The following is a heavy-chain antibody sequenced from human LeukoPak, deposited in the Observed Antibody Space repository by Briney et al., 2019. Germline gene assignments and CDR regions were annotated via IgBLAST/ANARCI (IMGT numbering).Heavy chain of an antibody. CDR2: IKQDGSEK. D-gene: IGHD3-9*01. J-gene: IGHJ6*02. CDR3: AREVGILTGYYPYYYYYGMDV. V-gene: IGHV3-7*01. Sequence: GGSLRLSCAASGFTFSSYWMSWVRQAPGKGLEWVANIKQDGSEKYYVDSVKGRFTISRDNAKNSLYLQMNSLRAEDTAVYYCAREVGILTGYYPYYYYYGMDVWGQGTTVTVSS. CDR1: GFTFSSYW.